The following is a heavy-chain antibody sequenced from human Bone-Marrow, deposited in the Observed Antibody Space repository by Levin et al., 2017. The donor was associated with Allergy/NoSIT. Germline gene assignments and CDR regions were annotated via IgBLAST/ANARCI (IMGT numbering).Heavy chain of an antibody. CDR2: MSGSGAST. J-gene: IGHJ4*02. Sequence: LSLTCAASGFTFRSYGMTWVRQAPGKGLEWVSAMSGSGASTYYADSVKGRFTISRDKSKNTLFLHMKSLRAEDTAVYYCAKKAETTGWGVHFDSWGLGTLVTVSA. CDR3: AKKAETTGWGVHFDS. V-gene: IGHV3-23*01. D-gene: IGHD3-16*01. CDR1: GFTFRSYG.